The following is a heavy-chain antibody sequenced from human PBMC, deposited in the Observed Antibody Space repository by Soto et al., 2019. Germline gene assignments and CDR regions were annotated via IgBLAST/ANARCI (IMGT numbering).Heavy chain of an antibody. CDR1: GYTFTSYG. CDR2: ISAYNGNT. D-gene: IGHD5-18*01. CDR3: ARGDVDTAMVGFDY. J-gene: IGHJ4*02. V-gene: IGHV1-18*01. Sequence: ASVKVSCKASGYTFTSYGISWVRQAPGQGLEWMGWISAYNGNTNYAQKLQDRVTMTTDTSTSTAYMELRSLRSDDTAVYYCARGDVDTAMVGFDYWAREPWSPSPQ.